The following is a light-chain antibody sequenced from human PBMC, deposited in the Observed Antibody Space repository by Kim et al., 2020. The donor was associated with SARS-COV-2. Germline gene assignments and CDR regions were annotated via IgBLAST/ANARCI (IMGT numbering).Light chain of an antibody. CDR2: NAS. J-gene: IGKJ2*01. CDR1: QSSGSY. Sequence: DIQMTQSPSSLSASVGDRVTITCRASQSSGSYLAWYQQKPGKAPKLLIYNASTLESGVPSRVSGSGSGTEFTLTISSLQPDDFATYYCQQYKSYPYTFGQGTKLEI. CDR3: QQYKSYPYT. V-gene: IGKV1-5*03.